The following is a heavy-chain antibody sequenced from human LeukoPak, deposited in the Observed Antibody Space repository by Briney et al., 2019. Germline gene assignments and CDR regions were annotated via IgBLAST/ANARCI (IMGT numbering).Heavy chain of an antibody. Sequence: GGSLRLSCAASGFTFSNAWMSWVRQAPGKGLEWIGRIKSNTDGGTTDYAAPVKGRFTISRDDSKSTLYLQINSLKTEDTAVYYCTTGMSSHWGQGTLVTVSS. J-gene: IGHJ4*02. CDR1: GFTFSNAW. CDR2: IKSNTDGGTT. D-gene: IGHD5/OR15-5a*01. CDR3: TTGMSSH. V-gene: IGHV3-15*01.